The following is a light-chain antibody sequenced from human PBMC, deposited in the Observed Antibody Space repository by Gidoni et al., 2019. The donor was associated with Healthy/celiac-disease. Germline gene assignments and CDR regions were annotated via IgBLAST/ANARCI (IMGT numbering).Light chain of an antibody. Sequence: QSVLTQPPSVSGAPGQRVTISCTGSSSNIGAGYDVHWSQQLPGTAPNLLIYGNSNRPSGVPDRFSGSKSGTSASLAITGLQAEDEADYYCQSYDSSLSAVVFGGGTKLTVL. CDR1: SSNIGAGYD. CDR2: GNS. J-gene: IGLJ2*01. CDR3: QSYDSSLSAVV. V-gene: IGLV1-40*01.